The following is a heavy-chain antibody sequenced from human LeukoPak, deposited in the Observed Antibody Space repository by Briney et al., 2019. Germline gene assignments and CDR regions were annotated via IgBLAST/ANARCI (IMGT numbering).Heavy chain of an antibody. J-gene: IGHJ4*02. Sequence: SETLSLTCTVSGGSMRNYYWSWIRQPPGKGLEWIGYVYNTGSTNYNPSVRSRATISADTSKNQFSLKLTSVTAADTAVYFCARFEGYDFLTGYAYYFDYWGQGTLVTVSS. D-gene: IGHD3-9*01. CDR2: VYNTGST. CDR1: GGSMRNYY. CDR3: ARFEGYDFLTGYAYYFDY. V-gene: IGHV4-59*01.